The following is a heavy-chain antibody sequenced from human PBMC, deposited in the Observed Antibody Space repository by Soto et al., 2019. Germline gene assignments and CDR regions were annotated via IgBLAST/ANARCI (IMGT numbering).Heavy chain of an antibody. D-gene: IGHD2-15*01. CDR2: INPSGGT. V-gene: IGHV1-46*01. CDR1: GDTFTSYY. J-gene: IGHJ4*02. CDR3: ARVYCSGGSCYGIDD. Sequence: QVQLVQSGAEVKKPGASVKISCKASGDTFTSYYMHWVRQAPGQGLEWMGIINPSGGTSYAKKFPGRVTMTRDTPTGTVYLELRSLRFEDTAMYYCARVYCSGGSCYGIDDWGQGTLVTVSS.